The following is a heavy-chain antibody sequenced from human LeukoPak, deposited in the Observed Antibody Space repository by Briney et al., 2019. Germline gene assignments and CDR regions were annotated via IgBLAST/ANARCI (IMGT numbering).Heavy chain of an antibody. CDR3: ARTKRETGYCSSTSCFYDAFDI. Sequence: ASVKVSCKASGGTFSKNAFNWVRQAPGQPLEWVGGIIPIFGTPNYAQTFQGRVTITADESTRTAYMELSSLRSDDTAVYYCARTKRETGYCSSTSCFYDAFDIWGQGTMVTVSS. CDR2: IIPIFGTP. J-gene: IGHJ3*02. CDR1: GGTFSKNA. D-gene: IGHD2-2*01. V-gene: IGHV1-69*13.